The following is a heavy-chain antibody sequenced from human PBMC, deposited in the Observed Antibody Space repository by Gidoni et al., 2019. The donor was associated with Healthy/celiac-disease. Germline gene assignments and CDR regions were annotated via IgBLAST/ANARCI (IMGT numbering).Heavy chain of an antibody. CDR2: INPSGGST. Sequence: QVQLVQSGAEVKQPGASVKVSCKASGYTFTSYYMHWVRQAPGQGLEWMGIINPSGGSTSYAQKFQGRVTMTRDTSTSTVYMELSSLRSEDTAVYYCAREYCSGGSCYLKSYYYGMDVWGQGTTVIVSS. D-gene: IGHD2-15*01. V-gene: IGHV1-46*01. CDR3: AREYCSGGSCYLKSYYYGMDV. CDR1: GYTFTSYY. J-gene: IGHJ6*02.